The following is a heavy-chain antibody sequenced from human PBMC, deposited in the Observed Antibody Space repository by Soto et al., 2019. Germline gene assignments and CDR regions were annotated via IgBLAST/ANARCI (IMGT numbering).Heavy chain of an antibody. CDR3: ARVSCSGITLIVVVYDF. V-gene: IGHV1-8*01. Sequence: ASVKVSCKASGYTFTSYDINWVRQATGQGLEWMGWMNPNSGNTGYAQKFQGRVTMTRNTSISTAYMELSSLRSEDTSAYYCARVSCSGITLIVVVYDFWGQGTLVTVSS. J-gene: IGHJ4*02. CDR2: MNPNSGNT. CDR1: GYTFTSYD. D-gene: IGHD3-22*01.